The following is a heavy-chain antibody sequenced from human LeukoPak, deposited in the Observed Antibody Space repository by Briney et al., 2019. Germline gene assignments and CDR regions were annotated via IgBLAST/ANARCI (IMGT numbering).Heavy chain of an antibody. Sequence: SETLSLTCAVYGGSFSGYYWSWIRQPPGKGLEWMGEINHGGSNNYNPSLKSRVTISVDTSKNQFSLKLSSVTAADTAVYYCARGRVLEWLLIYYYYGMDVWGQGTTVTVSS. D-gene: IGHD3-3*01. CDR3: ARGRVLEWLLIYYYYGMDV. J-gene: IGHJ6*02. CDR2: INHGGSN. CDR1: GGSFSGYY. V-gene: IGHV4-34*01.